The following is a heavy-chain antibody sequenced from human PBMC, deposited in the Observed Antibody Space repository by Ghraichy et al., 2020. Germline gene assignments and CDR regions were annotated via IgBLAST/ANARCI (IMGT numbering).Heavy chain of an antibody. CDR3: ARTYDYVWGSYRLYYYYGMDV. Sequence: GGSLRLSCAASGFTFSDYAMHWVRQAPGKGLEWVAVVSYDGSTKYYVDSVEGRFTISRDNSKNTLFLQMNSLRPEDTAVYFCARTYDYVWGSYRLYYYYGMDVWGQGTTLTVSS. V-gene: IGHV3-30*04. J-gene: IGHJ6*02. CDR2: VSYDGSTK. CDR1: GFTFSDYA. D-gene: IGHD3-16*02.